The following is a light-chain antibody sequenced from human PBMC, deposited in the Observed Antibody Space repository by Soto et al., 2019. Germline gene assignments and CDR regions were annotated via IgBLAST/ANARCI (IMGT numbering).Light chain of an antibody. J-gene: IGKJ1*01. CDR2: AAS. CDR1: QGISSY. Sequence: DIQLTQSPSFLSASVGDRFTITCRASQGISSYLAWYQQKPGKAPKLLIYAASTLQSGVPSRFSGSGSVTEFTLTISSLQPEDFATYYCQQLNSYPWTFGQGTKVEIK. CDR3: QQLNSYPWT. V-gene: IGKV1-9*01.